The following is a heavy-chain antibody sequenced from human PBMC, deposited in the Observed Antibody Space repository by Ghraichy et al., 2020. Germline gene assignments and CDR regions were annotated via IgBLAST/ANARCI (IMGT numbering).Heavy chain of an antibody. Sequence: GGSLRLSCAASGFTFSSYSMNWVRQAPGKGLEWVSSISSSSSYIYYADSVKGRFTISRDNAKNSLYLQMNSLRAEDTAVYYCASYGDYGIAAHASDAFDIWGQGTMVTVSS. D-gene: IGHD4-17*01. CDR1: GFTFSSYS. V-gene: IGHV3-21*01. CDR3: ASYGDYGIAAHASDAFDI. J-gene: IGHJ3*02. CDR2: ISSSSSYI.